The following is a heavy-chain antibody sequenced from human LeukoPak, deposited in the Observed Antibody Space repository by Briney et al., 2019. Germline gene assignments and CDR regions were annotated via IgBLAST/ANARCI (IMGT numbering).Heavy chain of an antibody. CDR3: ARDSSLDY. D-gene: IGHD2-2*01. CDR1: GGSISSYY. J-gene: IGHJ4*02. Sequence: SETLSLTCTVSGGSISSYYWTWIRQPPGKGLEWIGHIYYSGSTNYNPSLKSPVTISIETSKNQFSLRMSSVTAADTAVYYCARDSSLDYWGQGTLVTVSS. CDR2: IYYSGST. V-gene: IGHV4-59*01.